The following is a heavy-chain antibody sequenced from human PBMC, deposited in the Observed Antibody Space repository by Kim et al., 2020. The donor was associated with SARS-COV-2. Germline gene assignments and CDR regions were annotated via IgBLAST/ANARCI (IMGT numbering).Heavy chain of an antibody. CDR2: TTRDGDGS. CDR1: GFTFSDYA. V-gene: IGHV3-64D*06. D-gene: IGHD3-16*01. Sequence: GGSLRLSCSASGFTFSDYAIHWVRRTPGMGLKYVSATTRDGDGSFYADSVKDRFTIFRDNSKKTLFLQMSGLRIEDTAIYYCVRYGRSYGAVHWGQGTLVSVS. CDR3: VRYGRSYGAVH. J-gene: IGHJ4*02.